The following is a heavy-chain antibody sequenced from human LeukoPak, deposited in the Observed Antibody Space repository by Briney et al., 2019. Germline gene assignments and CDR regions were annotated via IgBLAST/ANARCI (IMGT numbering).Heavy chain of an antibody. Sequence: PSETLSLTCTVSGGSISSSSYYWGWIRQPPGKGLEWIGSIYYSGSTYYNPSLKSRVTISVDTSKNQFSLKLSSVTAADTAVYYCARSGEYYYYYGMDVWGQGTTVTVSS. J-gene: IGHJ6*02. D-gene: IGHD1-26*01. CDR2: IYYSGST. CDR3: ARSGEYYYYYGMDV. CDR1: GGSISSSSYY. V-gene: IGHV4-39*07.